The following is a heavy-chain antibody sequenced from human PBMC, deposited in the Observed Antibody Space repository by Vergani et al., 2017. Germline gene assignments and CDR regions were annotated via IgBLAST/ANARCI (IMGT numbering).Heavy chain of an antibody. V-gene: IGHV5-10-1*03. J-gene: IGHJ4*02. CDR3: ARRSSSSWSVFY. CDR1: GYIFTSYW. D-gene: IGHD6-13*01. CDR2: IDPSDSYT. Sequence: EVQLVQSGAEVKKPGESLRISCKGSGYIFTSYWISWVRQMPGKGLEWMGRIDPSDSYTNYSPSFQGHVTIPADKSISTAYLQWSSLKASDTAMYYCARRSSSSWSVFYWGQGTLVTVSS.